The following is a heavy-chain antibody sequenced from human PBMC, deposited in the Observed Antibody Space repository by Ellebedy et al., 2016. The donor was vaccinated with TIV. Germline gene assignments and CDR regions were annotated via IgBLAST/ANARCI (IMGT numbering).Heavy chain of an antibody. CDR3: AHDYGDL. D-gene: IGHD4-17*01. V-gene: IGHV1-69*13. CDR1: RGSFSSFA. Sequence: ASVKVSXKASRGSFSSFAISWVRQAPGQGLEWMGGTIPIFDTPNYAQSPQGRLTITADESTSTAYMELNSLTSDDTAIYYCAHDYGDLWGRGTLITVSS. J-gene: IGHJ2*01. CDR2: TIPIFDTP.